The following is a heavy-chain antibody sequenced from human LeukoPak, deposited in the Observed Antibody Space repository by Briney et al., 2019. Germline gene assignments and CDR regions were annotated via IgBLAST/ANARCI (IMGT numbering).Heavy chain of an antibody. V-gene: IGHV4-39*01. Sequence: SETLSLTCTVSGGSISSSSYYWGWIRQPPGKGLEWIGSIYYSGSTYYNPSLKSRVTISVDTSKNQFSLKLSSVTAADTAVYYCARISRDYYYMDVWGKGTTVTVSS. D-gene: IGHD2-2*01. CDR2: IYYSGST. CDR3: ARISRDYYYMDV. CDR1: GGSISSSSYY. J-gene: IGHJ6*03.